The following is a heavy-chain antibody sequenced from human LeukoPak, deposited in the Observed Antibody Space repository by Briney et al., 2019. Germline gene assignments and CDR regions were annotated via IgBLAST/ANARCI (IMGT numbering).Heavy chain of an antibody. V-gene: IGHV3-11*06. CDR3: ARHGLYDSTDYWTFQH. J-gene: IGHJ1*01. CDR2: ISSSSNYK. CDR1: GFTFSDYY. D-gene: IGHD3-22*01. Sequence: GGSLRLSCAASGFTFSDYYMSWIRHAPGKGLEWISYISSSSNYKSYADSVQGRFTISRDNAKSSLYLQMNGLRAVDTAVYYCARHGLYDSTDYWTFQHWGQGTLVTVSS.